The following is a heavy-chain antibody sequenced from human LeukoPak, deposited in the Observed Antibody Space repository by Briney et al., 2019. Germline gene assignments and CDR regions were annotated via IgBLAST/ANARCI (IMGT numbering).Heavy chain of an antibody. CDR3: ATTLSVVVAATRNYYMDV. Sequence: ASVKVSCKASGYTFTSYGISWVRQAPGQGLEWMGWISAYNGNTNYAQKLQGRVTMTTDTSTSTDYMELRSLRSDDTAVYYCATTLSVVVAATRNYYMDVWGKGTTVTVSS. J-gene: IGHJ6*03. CDR2: ISAYNGNT. CDR1: GYTFTSYG. D-gene: IGHD2-15*01. V-gene: IGHV1-18*01.